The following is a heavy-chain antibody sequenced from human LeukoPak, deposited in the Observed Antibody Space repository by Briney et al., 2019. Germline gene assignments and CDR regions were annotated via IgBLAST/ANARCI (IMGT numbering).Heavy chain of an antibody. D-gene: IGHD2/OR15-2a*01. V-gene: IGHV1-46*03. Sequence: ASVKVSCKASGYTFTSYFMHWVRQAPGQGLEWMGIINPSGGGTTYAQKFQGRVTMTRDTSTSTVYMELSSLRSEDTAVYYCAKSGNSMTTGTADPWGQGTLVTVSS. CDR3: AKSGNSMTTGTADP. CDR2: INPSGGGT. J-gene: IGHJ5*02. CDR1: GYTFTSYF.